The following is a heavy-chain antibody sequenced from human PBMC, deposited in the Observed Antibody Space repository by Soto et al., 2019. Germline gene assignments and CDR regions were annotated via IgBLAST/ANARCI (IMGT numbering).Heavy chain of an antibody. V-gene: IGHV3-23*01. CDR1: GFVFGRNS. D-gene: IGHD5-12*01. Sequence: EVQLLESGGDLIHPGGSLRLSCAASGFVFGRNSMTWVRQTPGKGLEWVAGISAGGDLSWHADFVKGRFTISRDNSKNMVYLQMNNLRVDDTAVYFCSKWDGYGDYWGRGALFTVSA. J-gene: IGHJ4*02. CDR3: SKWDGYGDY. CDR2: ISAGGDLS.